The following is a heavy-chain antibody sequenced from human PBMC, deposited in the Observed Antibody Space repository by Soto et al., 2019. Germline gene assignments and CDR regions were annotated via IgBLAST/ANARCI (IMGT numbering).Heavy chain of an antibody. Sequence: QVQLVESGGGVVQPGRSLRLSCAASGFTFSTYGMHWVRQAPGKGLEWVAVISYDGSNKYYADSEKGRFTISRDNSKNTLYLQMSSLRAEDTAVYYCAKGFSYSVIDYWGQGTLVTVSS. CDR2: ISYDGSNK. V-gene: IGHV3-30*18. D-gene: IGHD5-18*01. CDR1: GFTFSTYG. J-gene: IGHJ4*02. CDR3: AKGFSYSVIDY.